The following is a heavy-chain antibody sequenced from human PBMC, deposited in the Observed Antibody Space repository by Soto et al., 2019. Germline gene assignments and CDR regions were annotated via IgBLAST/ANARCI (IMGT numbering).Heavy chain of an antibody. V-gene: IGHV1-3*01. CDR2: INAGNGNT. CDR1: GYTFTSYA. Sequence: QVQLVQSGAEVKKPGASVKVSCKASGYTFTSYAMHWVRQAPGQRLEWMGWINAGNGNTKYSQKFQGRVTITRDTSASTPYMELSSLRSEDTAVYYCARELGYCSGGSCYYPGSYFDYWSQGTLVTFSS. D-gene: IGHD2-15*01. CDR3: ARELGYCSGGSCYYPGSYFDY. J-gene: IGHJ4*02.